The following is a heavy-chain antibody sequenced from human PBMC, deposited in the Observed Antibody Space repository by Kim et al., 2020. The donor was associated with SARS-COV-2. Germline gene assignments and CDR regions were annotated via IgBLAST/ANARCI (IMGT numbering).Heavy chain of an antibody. Sequence: SETLSLTCTVSGGSISSGDYYWSWIRQPPGKGLEWIGYIYYSGSTYYNPSLKSRVTISVDTSKNQFSLKLSSVTAADTAVYYCARAKRIKIFGVVSLGHVDYWGQGTLVTVSS. D-gene: IGHD3-3*01. CDR2: IYYSGST. CDR1: GGSISSGDYY. CDR3: ARAKRIKIFGVVSLGHVDY. J-gene: IGHJ4*02. V-gene: IGHV4-30-4*01.